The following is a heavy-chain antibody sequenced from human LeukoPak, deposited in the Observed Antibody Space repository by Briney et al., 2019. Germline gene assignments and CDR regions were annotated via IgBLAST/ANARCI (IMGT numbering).Heavy chain of an antibody. J-gene: IGHJ5*02. CDR2: ISAYNGNT. CDR1: GYTFTSYG. CDR3: ATVPDYDFQFDP. V-gene: IGHV1-18*01. Sequence: GASVKVSCKASGYTFTSYGISWVRQAPGQGLEWMGWISAYNGNTNYAQKLQGRVTMTTDTSTSTAYMELRSPRSDDTAVYYCATVPDYDFQFDPWGQGTLVTVSS. D-gene: IGHD3-3*01.